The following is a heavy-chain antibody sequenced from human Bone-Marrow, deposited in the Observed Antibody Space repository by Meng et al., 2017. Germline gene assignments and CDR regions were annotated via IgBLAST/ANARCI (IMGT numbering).Heavy chain of an antibody. D-gene: IGHD3-22*01. CDR3: AKGVHLLYYYDSSSGAFDI. CDR1: GFTFSSYA. V-gene: IGHV3-23*01. CDR2: ISGSGGST. Sequence: GESLKISCAASGFTFSSYAMSWVRQAPGKGLEWVSAISGSGGSTYYADSVKGRFTISRDNSKNTLYLQMNSLRAEDTAVYYCAKGVHLLYYYDSSSGAFDIWGQGTMVTVSS. J-gene: IGHJ3*02.